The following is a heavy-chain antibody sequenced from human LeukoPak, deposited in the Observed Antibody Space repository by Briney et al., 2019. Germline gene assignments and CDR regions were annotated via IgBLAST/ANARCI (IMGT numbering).Heavy chain of an antibody. J-gene: IGHJ6*02. CDR1: GFTFSSYA. CDR3: AKGYSGSYGSDYYYGMDV. V-gene: IGHV3-23*01. CDR2: ISGSGGST. D-gene: IGHD3-10*01. Sequence: GGSLRLSCAASGFTFSSYAMSRVRQAPGKGLEWVSAISGSGGSTYYADSVKGRFTISRDDSKNTLYLQMNSLRAEDTAVYYCAKGYSGSYGSDYYYGMDVWGQGTTVTVSS.